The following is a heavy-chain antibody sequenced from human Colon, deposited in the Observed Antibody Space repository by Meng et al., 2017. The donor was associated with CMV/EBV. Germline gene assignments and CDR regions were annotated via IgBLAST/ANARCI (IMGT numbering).Heavy chain of an antibody. CDR3: AKVLYITAVAEGFDI. J-gene: IGHJ3*02. CDR2: VSDSGGRT. V-gene: IGHV3-23*01. Sequence: GESLKISCAASGFDFSNYWMSWVRQAPGKGLEWVSTVSDSGGRTYYADSVKGRFTISRDNSRNILYLQMNTLRAEDTAMYYCAKVLYITAVAEGFDIWGQGTLVTVSS. CDR1: GFDFSNYW. D-gene: IGHD1-14*01.